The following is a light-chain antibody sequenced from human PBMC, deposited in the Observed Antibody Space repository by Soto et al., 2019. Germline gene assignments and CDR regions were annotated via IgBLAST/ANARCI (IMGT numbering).Light chain of an antibody. Sequence: DIQMTQSPSTLSGSVGDRVTITCRASQTISSWLAWYQQKPGKAPKLLIYKASTLKSGVPSRFSGSGSGTEFPLTISSLQTDDFAPYYCQHYNSYSEAFGQGTKVEIK. J-gene: IGKJ1*01. CDR3: QHYNSYSEA. V-gene: IGKV1-5*03. CDR1: QTISSW. CDR2: KAS.